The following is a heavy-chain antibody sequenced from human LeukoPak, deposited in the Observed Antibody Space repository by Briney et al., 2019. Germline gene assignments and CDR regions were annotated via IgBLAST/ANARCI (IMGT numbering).Heavy chain of an antibody. CDR1: GGSISSSSYY. D-gene: IGHD2-15*01. Sequence: PSETLSLTCTVSGGSISSSSYYWGWIRQPPGKGLEWIGSIYYSGSTYYNPSLKSRVTISVDTSKNQFSLKLSSVTAADTAVYYCARGAHCSGGSCYSRYYYMDVWGKGTTVTISS. J-gene: IGHJ6*03. CDR3: ARGAHCSGGSCYSRYYYMDV. CDR2: IYYSGST. V-gene: IGHV4-39*07.